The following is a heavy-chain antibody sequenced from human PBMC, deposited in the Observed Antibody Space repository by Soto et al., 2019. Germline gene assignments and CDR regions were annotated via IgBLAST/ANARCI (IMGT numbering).Heavy chain of an antibody. J-gene: IGHJ4*02. V-gene: IGHV3-23*01. D-gene: IGHD1-7*01. CDR1: GFSFSSYA. CDR2: ISAGGSNT. Sequence: GGSLRLSCAASGFSFSSYAMSWVRQAPGKGLEWVSVISAGGSNTYYADSVKGRLTISRDNSKNTLYLQMNSLRAEDTALYYCAKDPTGTTRNFDCWGQGTLVTVSS. CDR3: AKDPTGTTRNFDC.